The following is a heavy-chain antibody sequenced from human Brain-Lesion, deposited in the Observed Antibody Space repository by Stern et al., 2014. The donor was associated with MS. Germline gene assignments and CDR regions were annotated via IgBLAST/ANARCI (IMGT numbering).Heavy chain of an antibody. CDR1: GASISSGTYF. J-gene: IGHJ3*02. CDR2: ISTSGST. Sequence: VQLVESGPGLVKPSQTLSLTCTVSGASISSGTYFWTWIRQPAGKGLVWIGRISTSGSTTYNPSLKSRFPISLATSKKEFPLKLGSVTAADTAVYYCARAYYYDTSGDSDAFNIWGQGTQVTVSS. CDR3: ARAYYYDTSGDSDAFNI. D-gene: IGHD3-22*01. V-gene: IGHV4-61*02.